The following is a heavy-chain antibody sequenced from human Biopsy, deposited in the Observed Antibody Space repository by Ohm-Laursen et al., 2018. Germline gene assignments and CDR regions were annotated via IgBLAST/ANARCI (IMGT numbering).Heavy chain of an antibody. D-gene: IGHD6-19*01. Sequence: AASVKVSCNSSGYSFTSYYMHWVRQAPGQGLEWMGRVNPSGSTTSYPQIFQGRVTMTRDTSKSTVYMELSSLRSADTAVYFCARHPGWYGDLYYFDYWGQGTLVTVFS. V-gene: IGHV1-46*01. CDR3: ARHPGWYGDLYYFDY. CDR1: GYSFTSYY. J-gene: IGHJ4*02. CDR2: VNPSGSTT.